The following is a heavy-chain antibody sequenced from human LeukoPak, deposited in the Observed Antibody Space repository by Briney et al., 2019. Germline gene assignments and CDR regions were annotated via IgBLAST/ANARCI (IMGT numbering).Heavy chain of an antibody. J-gene: IGHJ4*02. D-gene: IGHD5-18*01. Sequence: PGGSLRLSCAASGFTFSTYSMNWVRQAPGEGREWVSSISSSSADIYYADSVKGRFTISRENAKNSLYLQMNSLRAEDTAVYYCARASGDTVDTTTMGSYWGQGTLVTVSS. V-gene: IGHV3-21*01. CDR3: ARASGDTVDTTTMGSY. CDR1: GFTFSTYS. CDR2: ISSSSADI.